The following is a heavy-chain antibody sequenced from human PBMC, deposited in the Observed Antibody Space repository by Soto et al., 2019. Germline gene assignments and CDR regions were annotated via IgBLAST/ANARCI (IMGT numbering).Heavy chain of an antibody. CDR1: GFTFSSYW. D-gene: IGHD5-12*01. V-gene: IGHV3-74*01. CDR2: INSDGSST. CDR3: ARERFRSGYDPEPRDY. J-gene: IGHJ4*02. Sequence: GGSLRLSCAASGFTFSSYWMHWVHQAPGKGLVWVSRINSDGSSTSYADSVKGRFTISRDNAKNTLYLQMNSLRAEDTAVYYCARERFRSGYDPEPRDYWGQGTLVTVSS.